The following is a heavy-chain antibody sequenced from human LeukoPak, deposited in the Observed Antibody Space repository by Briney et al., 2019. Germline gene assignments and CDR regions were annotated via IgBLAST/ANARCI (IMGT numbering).Heavy chain of an antibody. CDR1: GFTFSSYE. J-gene: IGHJ4*02. Sequence: GGSLRLSCAASGFTFSSYEMTWVRQAPGKGLEWVSCISSSSTYIYYADSVRGRFAISRDNAKNSLYLQMNSLRAEDTAVYYCARENHGSFDYWGQGSLVTVSS. D-gene: IGHD1-14*01. V-gene: IGHV3-21*01. CDR2: ISSSSTYI. CDR3: ARENHGSFDY.